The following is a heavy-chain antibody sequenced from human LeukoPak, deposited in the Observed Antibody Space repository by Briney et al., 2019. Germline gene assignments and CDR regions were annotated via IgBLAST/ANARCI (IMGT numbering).Heavy chain of an antibody. CDR1: GFTFSSYW. V-gene: IGHV3-7*01. Sequence: GGSLRLSCAASGFTFSSYWMSWVRQAPGKGLEWVANIKQDGSEKYYVDSVKGRFTISRDNAKNSLYLQMNSLRAEDTAVYYCARSLGSGWHDAFDIWGQGTMVTVSS. CDR3: ARSLGSGWHDAFDI. D-gene: IGHD6-19*01. CDR2: IKQDGSEK. J-gene: IGHJ3*02.